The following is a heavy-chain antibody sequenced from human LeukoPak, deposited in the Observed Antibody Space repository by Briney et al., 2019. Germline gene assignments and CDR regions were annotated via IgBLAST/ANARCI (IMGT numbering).Heavy chain of an antibody. CDR3: ANEYSKGDV. J-gene: IGHJ3*01. CDR1: GFTFPNYV. Sequence: GGSLRLSCAASGFTFPNYVMSWVRQAPGKGLEWVSGISGSGGNTYYADSVKGRFTISRDNSKNTLYLQMNSLRAEDAAGYYCANEYSKGDVWGQGTMVTVSS. V-gene: IGHV3-23*01. D-gene: IGHD4-11*01. CDR2: ISGSGGNT.